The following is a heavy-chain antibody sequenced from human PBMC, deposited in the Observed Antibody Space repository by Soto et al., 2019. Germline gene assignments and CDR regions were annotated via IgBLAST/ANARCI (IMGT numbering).Heavy chain of an antibody. CDR2: IYYSGST. Sequence: QLQLQESGPGLVKPSETLSLTCTVSGGSISSSSYYWGWIRQPPGKGLEWIGSIYYSGSTYYNPSLKSRVTISVDTSKNQFSLKLSSVTAADTAVYYCARLGLPPHYSNYFSWFDPWGQGTLVTVSS. CDR3: ARLGLPPHYSNYFSWFDP. J-gene: IGHJ5*02. CDR1: GGSISSSSYY. D-gene: IGHD4-4*01. V-gene: IGHV4-39*01.